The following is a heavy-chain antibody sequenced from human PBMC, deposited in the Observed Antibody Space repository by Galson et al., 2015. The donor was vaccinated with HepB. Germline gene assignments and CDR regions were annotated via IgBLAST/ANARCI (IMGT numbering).Heavy chain of an antibody. CDR1: GFTFSANW. Sequence: SLRLSCAASGFTFSANWMHWVRQVPGKGLVWVSRSTPDGSGATYADSVKGRFAISRDDFKNTLYLQMNSLRAEDTAVYYCARGLRGYSHDWGQGTLVTVSS. D-gene: IGHD5-18*01. CDR3: ARGLRGYSHD. V-gene: IGHV3-74*01. CDR2: STPDGSGA. J-gene: IGHJ4*02.